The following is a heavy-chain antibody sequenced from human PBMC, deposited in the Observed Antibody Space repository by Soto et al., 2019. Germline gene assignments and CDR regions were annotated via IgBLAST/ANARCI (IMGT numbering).Heavy chain of an antibody. D-gene: IGHD5-18*01. V-gene: IGHV2-70*01. CDR3: ARMPRGYSYGENYYYGMDV. CDR1: GFSLSTSGMC. Sequence: SCPTLVNPTQTLTLTCTFSGFSLSTSGMCVSWIRQPPGKALEWLALIDWDDDKYYSTSLKTRLTISKDTSKSQVVLTMTNMDPVDTATYYCARMPRGYSYGENYYYGMDVWGQGTTVTVSS. CDR2: IDWDDDK. J-gene: IGHJ6*02.